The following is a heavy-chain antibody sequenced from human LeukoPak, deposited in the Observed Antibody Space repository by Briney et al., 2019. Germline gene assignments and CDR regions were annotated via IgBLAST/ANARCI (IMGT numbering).Heavy chain of an antibody. J-gene: IGHJ6*02. Sequence: ASVKVSCKASGSTFTSYSISWVRQAPGQGLEWMGWISAYNGNTNYAQKFQGRVTMTTDTSTSTAYMELRSLRSDDTAVYYCASVYKHGMDVWGQGTTVTVSS. CDR3: ASVYKHGMDV. V-gene: IGHV1-18*01. CDR1: GSTFTSYS. D-gene: IGHD5-24*01. CDR2: ISAYNGNT.